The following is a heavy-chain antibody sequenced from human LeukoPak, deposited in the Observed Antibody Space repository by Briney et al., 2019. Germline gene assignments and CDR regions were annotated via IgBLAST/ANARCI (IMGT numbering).Heavy chain of an antibody. D-gene: IGHD3-22*01. CDR2: IIPILGIA. CDR3: ARVSMSGYYDSSGYNDAFDI. Sequence: SVKVSCKASGYTFTSYGISWVRQAPGQGLEWMGRIIPILGIANYAQKFQGRVTITADKSTSTAYMELSSLRSEDTAVYYCARVSMSGYYDSSGYNDAFDIWGQGTMVTVSS. V-gene: IGHV1-69*04. J-gene: IGHJ3*02. CDR1: GYTFTSYG.